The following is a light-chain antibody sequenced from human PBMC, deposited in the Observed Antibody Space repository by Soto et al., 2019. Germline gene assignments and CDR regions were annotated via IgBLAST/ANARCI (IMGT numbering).Light chain of an antibody. V-gene: IGKV1-27*01. CDR1: QGISNY. CDR2: AAS. CDR3: QKYSSVPV. J-gene: IGKJ3*01. Sequence: DIQMTQSPSSLSASVGDRVTITCRASQGISNYVAWYQQKPGKPPKLLIYAASTLQSGVPSRFSGSGSGTEFTLTINSLHHEDVASYSCQKYSSVPVFGPGTKVDIK.